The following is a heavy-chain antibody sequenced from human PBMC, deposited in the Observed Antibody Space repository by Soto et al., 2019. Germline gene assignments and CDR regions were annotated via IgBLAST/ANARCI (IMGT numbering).Heavy chain of an antibody. V-gene: IGHV1-46*01. CDR2: NNPSAGNT. J-gene: IGHJ4*02. D-gene: IGHD4-17*01. Sequence: ASVEVTCKAAGYTLISYYMRWVRQAPGQGFEWMGVNNPSAGNTVYAQKFQGRVTMTRDTSTSTFYMELSSLRSEDTAVYHCARLAAVTPPYYFDFWGQGTQVTVSS. CDR1: GYTLISYY. CDR3: ARLAAVTPPYYFDF.